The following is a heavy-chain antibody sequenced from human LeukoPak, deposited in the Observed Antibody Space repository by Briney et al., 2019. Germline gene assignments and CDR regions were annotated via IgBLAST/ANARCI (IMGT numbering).Heavy chain of an antibody. J-gene: IGHJ3*02. V-gene: IGHV4-39*07. Sequence: SETLSLTCTVSGGSISSSSYYWGWIRQPPGNGLEWIGSIYYSGSTYYNPSLKSRVTISVDTSKNQFSLKLSSVTAADTAVYYCARISYVGGSYRGVVFDIWGKGTRVTVS. CDR1: GGSISSSSYY. CDR3: ARISYVGGSYRGVVFDI. CDR2: IYYSGST. D-gene: IGHD3-16*02.